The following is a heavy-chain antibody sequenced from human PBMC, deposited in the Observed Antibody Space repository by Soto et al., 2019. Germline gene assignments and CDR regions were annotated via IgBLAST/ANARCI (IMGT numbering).Heavy chain of an antibody. CDR1: GYTFTSYA. J-gene: IGHJ3*02. CDR2: INAGNGNT. Sequence: ASVKVSCKASGYTFTSYAMHWVRQAPGQRLEWMGWINAGNGNTKYSQKFQGRVTITRDTSASTAYMELSSLRSEDTAVYYCAIEKLYDFWSGYDFGGAFDIWGQGTMVTVSS. V-gene: IGHV1-3*01. CDR3: AIEKLYDFWSGYDFGGAFDI. D-gene: IGHD3-3*01.